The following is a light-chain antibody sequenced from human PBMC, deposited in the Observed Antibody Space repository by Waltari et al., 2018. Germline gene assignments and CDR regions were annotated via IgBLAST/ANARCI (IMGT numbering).Light chain of an antibody. CDR3: CSYAGSYTYV. CDR1: SSDVGGYHF. V-gene: IGLV2-11*01. CDR2: DVT. J-gene: IGLJ1*01. Sequence: QSALTQPRSVSGSPGKAATISCTGTSSDVGGYHFVPWYQQHPGKAPKLSIYDVTKRPSGVPDRFSGSKSGNTASRTISGLQAEDEADYYCCSYAGSYTYVFGTGTKVTVL.